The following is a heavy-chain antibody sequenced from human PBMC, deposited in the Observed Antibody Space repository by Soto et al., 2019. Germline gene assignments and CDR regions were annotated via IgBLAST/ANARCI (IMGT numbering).Heavy chain of an antibody. D-gene: IGHD3-3*01. CDR2: ISSSGAST. CDR1: RLTLSSYA. J-gene: IGHJ6*02. CDR3: AKGPTIFGVVISYSFYYGLDV. V-gene: IGHV3-23*01. Sequence: QPGGSLRLSCAASRLTLSSYAMSWVRQAPGKGLEWVSAISSSGASTYSADSVKGRFTISRDNSKNTLYLQMNSLRAEDTAVYYCAKGPTIFGVVISYSFYYGLDVWGQGTTVTVSS.